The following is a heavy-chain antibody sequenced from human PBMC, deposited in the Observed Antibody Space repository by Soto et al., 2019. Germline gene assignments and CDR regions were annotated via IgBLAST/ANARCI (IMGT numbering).Heavy chain of an antibody. J-gene: IGHJ4*02. V-gene: IGHV4-59*01. Sequence: SETLSLTCTVSGGSISGYYWSWIRQPPGKGLEWIGYIYYSGSTNYNPSLKSRVTISVDTSKNQFSLKLNSVTAADTAVFYCARGGHYYDSSAPGYFDYWGQGTLVTVSS. CDR3: ARGGHYYDSSAPGYFDY. CDR2: IYYSGST. CDR1: GGSISGYY. D-gene: IGHD3-22*01.